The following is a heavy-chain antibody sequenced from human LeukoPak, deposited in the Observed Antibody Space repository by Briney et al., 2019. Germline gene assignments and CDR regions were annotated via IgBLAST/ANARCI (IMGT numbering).Heavy chain of an antibody. J-gene: IGHJ3*02. V-gene: IGHV3-9*03. CDR1: GFTFDDYA. Sequence: PGGSLRLSCAASGFTFDDYAMHWVRQAPGKGLEWVSGISWNSGSIGYADSVKGRFTISRDNAKNSLYLQMNSLRAEDMALYYCAKGQRWLQLDAFDIWGQGTMVTVSS. D-gene: IGHD5-24*01. CDR2: ISWNSGSI. CDR3: AKGQRWLQLDAFDI.